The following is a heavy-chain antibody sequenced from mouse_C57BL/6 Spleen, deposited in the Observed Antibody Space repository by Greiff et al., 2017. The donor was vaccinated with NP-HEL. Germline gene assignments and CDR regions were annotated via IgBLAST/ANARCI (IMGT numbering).Heavy chain of an antibody. V-gene: IGHV1-26*01. CDR1: GYTFTDYY. Sequence: EVQLQQSGPELVKPGASVKISCKASGYTFTDYYMNWVKQSHGKSLEWIGDINPNNGGTSYNQKFKGKATLTVDKSSSTAYMELRSLTSEDSAVYYCAREEAYYDYDGGYYAMDYWGQGTSVTVSS. CDR2: INPNNGGT. CDR3: AREEAYYDYDGGYYAMDY. J-gene: IGHJ4*01. D-gene: IGHD2-4*01.